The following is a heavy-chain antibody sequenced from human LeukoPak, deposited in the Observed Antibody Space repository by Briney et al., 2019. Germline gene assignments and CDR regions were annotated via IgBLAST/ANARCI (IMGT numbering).Heavy chain of an antibody. D-gene: IGHD3-10*01. CDR2: IKSKTDGGTT. CDR3: TTSLVLLWFGEFLSRTGTYAFDI. Sequence: KSGGSLRLSCAASGFTFSNAWMSWVRQAPGKGLEWVGRIKSKTDGGTTDYAAPVKGRFTISRDDSKNTLYLQMNSLKTEDTAVYYCTTSLVLLWFGEFLSRTGTYAFDIWGQGTMVTVSS. V-gene: IGHV3-15*01. J-gene: IGHJ3*02. CDR1: GFTFSNAW.